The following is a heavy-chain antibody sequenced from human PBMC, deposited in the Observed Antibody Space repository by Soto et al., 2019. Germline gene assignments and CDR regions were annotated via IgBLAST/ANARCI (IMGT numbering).Heavy chain of an antibody. Sequence: QLQLQESGPGLVKPSETLSLTCTVSGGSISSSTYYWGWIRQPPGQGLEWIGNIYYGGSPYYNPSLMGRVTVSVDTSKNQFSLKLSSVTAADTAVYYCARQSGSGYYTVAYWGQGTLVTVSS. J-gene: IGHJ4*02. CDR2: IYYGGSP. CDR3: ARQSGSGYYTVAY. V-gene: IGHV4-39*01. D-gene: IGHD3-22*01. CDR1: GGSISSSTYY.